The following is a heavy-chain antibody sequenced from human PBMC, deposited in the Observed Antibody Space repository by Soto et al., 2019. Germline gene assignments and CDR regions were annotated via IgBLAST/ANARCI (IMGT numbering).Heavy chain of an antibody. J-gene: IGHJ6*04. D-gene: IGHD6-6*01. V-gene: IGHV5-51*01. Sequence: GESLKISCKGSGYSFTSYWIGWVRQMPGKGLEWMGIIYPGDSDTRYSPSFQGQVTISADKSISTAYLQWSSLKASDTALYYCARLGRRAARVPGVWGKGTTVTVSS. CDR1: GYSFTSYW. CDR3: ARLGRRAARVPGV. CDR2: IYPGDSDT.